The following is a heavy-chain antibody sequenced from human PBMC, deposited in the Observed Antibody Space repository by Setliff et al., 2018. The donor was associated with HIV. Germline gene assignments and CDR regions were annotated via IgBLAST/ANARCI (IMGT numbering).Heavy chain of an antibody. CDR1: GGSISSYY. CDR2: IHYSGST. D-gene: IGHD3-9*01. V-gene: IGHV4-59*01. Sequence: PSETLSLTCTVSGGSISSYYWSWIRQPPGKGLEWIGYIHYSGSTNHNPSLKSRVTISVDTSKNQFSLKLSSVTAADTAVYYCARSPHNYDILTGYRSRGGAFDIWGQGTMVTVSS. J-gene: IGHJ3*02. CDR3: ARSPHNYDILTGYRSRGGAFDI.